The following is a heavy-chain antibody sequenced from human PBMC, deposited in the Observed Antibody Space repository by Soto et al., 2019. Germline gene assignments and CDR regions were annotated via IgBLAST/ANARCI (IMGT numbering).Heavy chain of an antibody. CDR1: GFTFSSYG. CDR2: ISYDGSNK. V-gene: IGHV3-30*18. CDR3: AKDFGDRMATINSGFDY. Sequence: QVQLVESGGGVVQPGRSLRLSCAASGFTFSSYGMHWVRQAPGKGLEWVAVISYDGSNKYYADSMKGRFTISRDNSKNTLYLQMNSLRAEDTAVYYCAKDFGDRMATINSGFDYWGQGTLVTVSS. J-gene: IGHJ4*02. D-gene: IGHD5-12*01.